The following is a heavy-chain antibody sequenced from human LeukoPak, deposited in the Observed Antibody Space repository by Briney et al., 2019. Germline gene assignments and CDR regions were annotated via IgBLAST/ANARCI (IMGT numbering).Heavy chain of an antibody. V-gene: IGHV3-74*01. J-gene: IGHJ3*02. CDR3: ARGGDYYDSAGAFDI. CDR1: GLTFSSYW. CDR2: INTDGSST. D-gene: IGHD3-22*01. Sequence: TGGSLRLSYAASGLTFSSYWMHCVRQAPGKGLVWVSRINTDGSSTSYADSVKGRFTISRDNARNTLYLQMNSLRAEDTAVYYCARGGDYYDSAGAFDIWGQGTMVTVSS.